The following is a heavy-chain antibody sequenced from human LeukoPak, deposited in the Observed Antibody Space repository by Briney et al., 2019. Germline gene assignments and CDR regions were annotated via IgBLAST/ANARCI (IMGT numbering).Heavy chain of an antibody. CDR3: ARGKSVATAPRHPFDY. V-gene: IGHV1-18*01. Sequence: ASVKVSCKASGYSFTSYGISWVRQAPRQGLEWMGWISGYNYNTNYAQKFRGRVTMTTDTSTNTVDMELRSLRSDDTAVYYCARGKSVATAPRHPFDYWGQGTLVTVSS. J-gene: IGHJ4*02. CDR2: ISGYNYNT. D-gene: IGHD5-12*01. CDR1: GYSFTSYG.